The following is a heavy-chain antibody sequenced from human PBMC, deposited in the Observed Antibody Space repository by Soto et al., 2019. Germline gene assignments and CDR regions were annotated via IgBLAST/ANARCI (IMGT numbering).Heavy chain of an antibody. D-gene: IGHD6-6*01. Sequence: GGSLRLSCAASGFTFSSYSMNWVRQAPGKGLEWVSSISSSSSYIYYADSVKGRFTISRDNAKNSLYLQMNSLRAEDTAVYYCARESSIAARRRSGAYYYMDVWGKGTTVTVSS. J-gene: IGHJ6*03. CDR1: GFTFSSYS. V-gene: IGHV3-21*01. CDR2: ISSSSSYI. CDR3: ARESSIAARRRSGAYYYMDV.